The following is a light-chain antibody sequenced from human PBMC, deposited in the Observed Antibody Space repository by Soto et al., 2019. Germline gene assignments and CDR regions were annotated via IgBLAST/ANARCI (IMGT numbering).Light chain of an antibody. CDR2: EVS. V-gene: IGLV2-14*03. CDR3: SSYTTSTTVV. J-gene: IGLJ1*01. CDR1: SSDVGGYNF. Sequence: QSVLTQPRSVSGSPGQSVTISCTGTSSDVGGYNFVSWYQQHPGKAPKLMIYEVSSRPSGVSNRFSGSKSGNTASLTISGLQPEDEADYYCSSYTTSTTVVFGTGTKVTVL.